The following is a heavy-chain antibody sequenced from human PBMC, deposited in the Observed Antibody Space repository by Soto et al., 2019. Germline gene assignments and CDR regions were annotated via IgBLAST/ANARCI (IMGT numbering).Heavy chain of an antibody. Sequence: ASVKVSCKASGYTLTSYDINWVRQATGQGLEWMGWMNPNSGNTGYAQKFQGRVTMTRNTSISTAYMELSSLRSEDTAVYYCARGISGYDRYYYYMDVWGKGTTVTVSS. V-gene: IGHV1-8*01. CDR1: GYTLTSYD. J-gene: IGHJ6*03. CDR2: MNPNSGNT. D-gene: IGHD5-12*01. CDR3: ARGISGYDRYYYYMDV.